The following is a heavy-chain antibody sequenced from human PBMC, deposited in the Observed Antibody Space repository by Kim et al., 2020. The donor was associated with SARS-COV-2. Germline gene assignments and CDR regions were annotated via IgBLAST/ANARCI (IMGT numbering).Heavy chain of an antibody. Sequence: ASVKVSCKASGYTFTGYYLHWVRQAPGQGLEWVGWINPNSGDTNCAQKFQGRVTMTRDTSINTAYMVLSSLRSDDTAMYYCTREDYWGQGTLVTVSS. V-gene: IGHV1-2*02. CDR2: INPNSGDT. J-gene: IGHJ4*02. CDR1: GYTFTGYY. CDR3: TREDY.